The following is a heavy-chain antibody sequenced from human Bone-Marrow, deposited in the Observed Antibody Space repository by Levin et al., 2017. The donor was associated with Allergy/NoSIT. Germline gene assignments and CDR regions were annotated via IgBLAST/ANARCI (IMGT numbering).Heavy chain of an antibody. CDR2: IWYDGSNK. CDR3: ARASYGDFISLVY. J-gene: IGHJ4*02. CDR1: GFTFSSYG. D-gene: IGHD4-17*01. Sequence: GGSLRLSCAASGFTFSSYGMHWVRQAPGKGLEWVAVIWYDGSNKYYADSVKGRFTISRDNSKNTLYLQMNSLRAEDTAVYYCARASYGDFISLVYWGQGTLVTVSS. V-gene: IGHV3-33*01.